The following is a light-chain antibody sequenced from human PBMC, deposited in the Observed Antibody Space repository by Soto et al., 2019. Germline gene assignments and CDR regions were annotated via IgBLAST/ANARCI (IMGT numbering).Light chain of an antibody. V-gene: IGKV1-39*01. CDR2: AAS. CDR1: QSISNY. J-gene: IGKJ5*01. CDR3: QQSYSTPIT. Sequence: DIQVTQSPSSLSASVGDRVTITCRASQSISNYLNWYQQKPGKAPKLLIFAASSLQSGVPSRFSGSGSGTDFTLTISSLQPEDFATYYCQQSYSTPITFGRGTRLEIK.